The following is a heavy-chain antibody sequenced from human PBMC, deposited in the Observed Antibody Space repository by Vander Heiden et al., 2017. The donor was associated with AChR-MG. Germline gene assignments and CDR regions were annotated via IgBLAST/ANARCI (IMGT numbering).Heavy chain of an antibody. CDR3: ARGTALRYFDWSLY. J-gene: IGHJ4*02. Sequence: EVQLVESGGGLVQPGGSLRLSCAASGFTFSSYWVSWVRQAPGKGLEWVANIKQDGSEKYYVDSVKGRFTISRDNAKNSLYLQMNSLRAEDTAVYYCARGTALRYFDWSLYWGQGTLVTVSS. V-gene: IGHV3-7*03. CDR2: IKQDGSEK. CDR1: GFTFSSYW. D-gene: IGHD3-9*01.